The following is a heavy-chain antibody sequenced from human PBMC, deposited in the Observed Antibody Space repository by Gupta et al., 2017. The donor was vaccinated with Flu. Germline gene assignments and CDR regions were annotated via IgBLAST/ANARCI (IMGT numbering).Heavy chain of an antibody. Sequence: SYAMSWVRQAPGKGLEWVSVISGSGDTTYFADSVKGRFTISRDNSKNTLSLQMNSLRAEDTAFYYCVKTPYSTTWYRWFDPWGQGTLVTVSS. D-gene: IGHD6-13*01. CDR1: SYA. V-gene: IGHV3-23*01. J-gene: IGHJ5*02. CDR2: ISGSGDTT. CDR3: VKTPYSTTWYRWFDP.